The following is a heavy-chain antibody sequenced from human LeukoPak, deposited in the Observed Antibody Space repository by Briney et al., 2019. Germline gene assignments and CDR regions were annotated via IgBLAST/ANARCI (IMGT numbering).Heavy chain of an antibody. D-gene: IGHD7-27*01. CDR3: TRGHWGLQS. CDR1: GASVTYYY. V-gene: IGHV4-59*02. J-gene: IGHJ5*02. Sequence: SETLSLTCTVSGASVTYYYWSWLRQSPGKGLEWISYIHHSGNSDYNPSLRSRVTTSLNTSKNQFSLNLISVTAADTAVYYCTRGHWGLQSWSQGTLVTVSS. CDR2: IHHSGNS.